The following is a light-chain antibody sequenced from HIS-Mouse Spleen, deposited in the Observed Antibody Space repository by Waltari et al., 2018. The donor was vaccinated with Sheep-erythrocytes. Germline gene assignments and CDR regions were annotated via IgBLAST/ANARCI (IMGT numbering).Light chain of an antibody. CDR3: CSYAGSSTPWV. V-gene: IGLV2-23*01. CDR2: EGS. J-gene: IGLJ3*02. CDR1: SSDVGSYNL. Sequence: QSALTQPASVSGSPGQSITISCTGTSSDVGSYNLVSVYQQHPGKAPKPLIYEGSKRPSVVSNRFSGSKSGNTASLTISGLQAEDEADYYCCSYAGSSTPWVFGVGTKLTVL.